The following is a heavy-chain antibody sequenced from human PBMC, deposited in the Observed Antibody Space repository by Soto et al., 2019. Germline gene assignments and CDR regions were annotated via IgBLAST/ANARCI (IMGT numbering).Heavy chain of an antibody. CDR2: IYYSGST. J-gene: IGHJ4*02. Sequence: QVQLQESGPGLVKPSETLSLTCTVSGGSISSYYWSWIRQPPGKGLEWIGYIYYSGSTNYNPSLNSRVTISVETSKNQFSLKLSSVTAADTAVYYCARAYGVGAGDYWGQGTLVTVSS. CDR1: GGSISSYY. CDR3: ARAYGVGAGDY. V-gene: IGHV4-59*01. D-gene: IGHD4-17*01.